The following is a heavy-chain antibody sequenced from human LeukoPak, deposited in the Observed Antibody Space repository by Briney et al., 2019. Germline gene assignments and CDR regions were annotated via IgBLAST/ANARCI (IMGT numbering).Heavy chain of an antibody. CDR1: GYTFTSYG. V-gene: IGHV1-18*01. CDR3: ARDHQYSYGFGQTANDY. D-gene: IGHD5-18*01. J-gene: IGHJ4*02. Sequence: ASVKVSCKASGYTFTSYGISWVRQAPGQGLEWMGWISAYNGNTNYAQKLQGRVTMTTDTSTSTAYMEPRSLRSDDTAVYYCARDHQYSYGFGQTANDYWGQGTLVTVSS. CDR2: ISAYNGNT.